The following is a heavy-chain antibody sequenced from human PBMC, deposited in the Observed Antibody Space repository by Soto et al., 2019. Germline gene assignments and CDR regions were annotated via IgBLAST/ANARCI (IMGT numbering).Heavy chain of an antibody. D-gene: IGHD2-15*01. V-gene: IGHV1-18*01. CDR1: GYTFTSYG. CDR3: ARFSGGSYNTYYFYYGMDV. Sequence: ASVKVSCKASGYTFTSYGISWVRQAPGQGLDWMGWISAYNGNTKYAQDLQGRVTMTTDTSTSTAYMELRSLRSDDTAVYYCARFSGGSYNTYYFYYGMDVWGQGATVTVSS. CDR2: ISAYNGNT. J-gene: IGHJ6*02.